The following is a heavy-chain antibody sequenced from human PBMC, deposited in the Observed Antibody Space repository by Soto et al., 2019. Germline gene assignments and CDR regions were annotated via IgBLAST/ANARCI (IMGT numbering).Heavy chain of an antibody. CDR1: GYTFTNYN. V-gene: IGHV1-8*01. D-gene: IGHD6-25*01. CDR3: AREAASDPSFYYHYMDV. Sequence: QEQLVQSRAEVKKPGAPVKVSCKASGYTFTNYNINWVRQATGQGLEWMGWMNPNTGNTGYAEKFQGRVTMTRNSSINTAYMELSGLRSDDTAVYYCAREAASDPSFYYHYMDVWGKGTTVTVSS. CDR2: MNPNTGNT. J-gene: IGHJ6*03.